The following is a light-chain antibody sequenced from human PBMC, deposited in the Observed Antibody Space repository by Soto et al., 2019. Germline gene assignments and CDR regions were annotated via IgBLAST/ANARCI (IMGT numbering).Light chain of an antibody. CDR1: SSDVGGYNY. CDR2: EVS. J-gene: IGLJ1*01. V-gene: IGLV2-14*01. CDR3: SSYTSSSPYV. Sequence: QSALTQPASVSGSPGPSITISCTGTSSDVGGYNYVYWYQQHPGKAPKLMIYEVSNRPSGVSNRFSGSKSGNTASLTISGLQAEDEADYYCSSYTSSSPYVFGTGTKLTVL.